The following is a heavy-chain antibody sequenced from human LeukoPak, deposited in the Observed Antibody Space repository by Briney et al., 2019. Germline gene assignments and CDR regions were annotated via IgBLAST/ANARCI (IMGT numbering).Heavy chain of an antibody. CDR1: RYTFTSYG. CDR2: ISAYDGNT. J-gene: IGHJ4*02. Sequence: ASVKVSCKASRYTFTSYGISWVRQAPGQGLEWMGWISAYDGNTNYAQKLQGRVTMTTDTSTSTAYMELRSLRSGDTAVYYCASSVTTIFWVYWGQGTLVTVSS. V-gene: IGHV1-18*01. D-gene: IGHD4-11*01. CDR3: ASSVTTIFWVY.